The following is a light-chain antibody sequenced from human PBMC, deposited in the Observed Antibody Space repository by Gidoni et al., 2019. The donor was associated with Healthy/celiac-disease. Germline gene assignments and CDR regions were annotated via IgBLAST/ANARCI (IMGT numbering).Light chain of an antibody. Sequence: EIVLTQSPGTLSWSPGERATISCRASQSVSSSYLAWYQQKPGQAPRLLIYGASSRATGIPDRFSGSGSGTDFTLTISRLEPEDFAVYYCQQYTAFGGGTKVEIK. J-gene: IGKJ4*01. CDR1: QSVSSSY. CDR3: QQYTA. CDR2: GAS. V-gene: IGKV3-20*01.